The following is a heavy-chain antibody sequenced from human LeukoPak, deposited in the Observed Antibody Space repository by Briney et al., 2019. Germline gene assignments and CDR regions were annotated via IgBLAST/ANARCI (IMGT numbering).Heavy chain of an antibody. CDR3: ARCGSSWHNWFDP. V-gene: IGHV1-24*01. D-gene: IGHD6-13*01. CDR1: GYTLTGLS. CDR2: FDPENGET. Sequence: ASVKVSCKVSGYTLTGLSMHWVRQAPGKGLEWMGTFDPENGETIYAQKFQGRVTMTRDMSTSTVYMELSSLRSEDTAVYYCARCGSSWHNWFDPWGQGTLVTVSS. J-gene: IGHJ5*02.